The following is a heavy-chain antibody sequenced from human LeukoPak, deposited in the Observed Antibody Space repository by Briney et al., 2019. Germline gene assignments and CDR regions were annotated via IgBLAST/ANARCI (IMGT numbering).Heavy chain of an antibody. CDR1: GFTFSSYG. J-gene: IGHJ4*02. CDR3: VKGQERYYYDSSGYYPLPDFDY. Sequence: GGSLRLSCAASGFTFSSYGMNWVRRAPGKGLEGISYMNSGSSTIYHADSVRGRFTISRDNSKNTLYLQMSSLRAEDTAVYYCVKGQERYYYDSSGYYPLPDFDYWGQGTLVTVSS. V-gene: IGHV3-48*01. D-gene: IGHD3-22*01. CDR2: MNSGSSTI.